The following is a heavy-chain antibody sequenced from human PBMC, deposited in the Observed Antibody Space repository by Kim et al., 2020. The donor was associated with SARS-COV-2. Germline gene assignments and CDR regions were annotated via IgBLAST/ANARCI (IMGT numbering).Heavy chain of an antibody. CDR1: GGSISSGSYY. Sequence: SETLSLTCTVSGGSISSGSYYWSWIRQPAGKGLEWIGRIYTSGSTNYNPSLKSRVTISVDTSKNQFSLKLSSVTAADTAVYYCAREGGRRYYFDYWGQGTLVTVSS. CDR3: AREGGRRYYFDY. V-gene: IGHV4-61*02. CDR2: IYTSGST. J-gene: IGHJ4*02. D-gene: IGHD2-15*01.